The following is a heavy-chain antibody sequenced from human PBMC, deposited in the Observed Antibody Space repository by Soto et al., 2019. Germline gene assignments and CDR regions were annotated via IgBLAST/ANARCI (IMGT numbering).Heavy chain of an antibody. J-gene: IGHJ4*02. CDR2: VYYSGTT. CDR1: GGSVSNKTSY. D-gene: IGHD2-8*01. CDR3: ARTTAVPNALRSRYFFDY. V-gene: IGHV4-61*01. Sequence: SSETPPLTCSVSGGSVSNKTSYWSWIRQPPGKRLEWIGYVYYSGTTNYNPSLKSRVTISVDLSKNQFSLRLSSVTTADTALYYWARTTAVPNALRSRYFFDYWGQGTLVTVSS.